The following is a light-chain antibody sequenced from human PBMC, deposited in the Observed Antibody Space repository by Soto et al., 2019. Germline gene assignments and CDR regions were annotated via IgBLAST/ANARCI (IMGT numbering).Light chain of an antibody. J-gene: IGKJ1*01. V-gene: IGKV3-20*01. Sequence: EIGLTQCPGTLSLSPGERATLSCRASQSVSNYLAWYQRKPGQAPRLLIYGASSRATGIPDRFSGSGSGTDFTLTISRLEPEDFAVYYCHQYGGSPQTFGQGTKVDIK. CDR1: QSVSNY. CDR3: HQYGGSPQT. CDR2: GAS.